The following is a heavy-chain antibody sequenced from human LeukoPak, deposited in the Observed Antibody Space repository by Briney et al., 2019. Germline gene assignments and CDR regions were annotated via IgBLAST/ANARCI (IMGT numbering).Heavy chain of an antibody. V-gene: IGHV3-33*01. CDR3: AREGSSGWWGTFDY. Sequence: GGSLRLSCAASGFTFSSYGMQWVRQAPGKGLEWVAVIWYDGSNKYYADSVKGRFTISRDNSKHTLYLQMNSLRAEDTAVYYCAREGSSGWWGTFDYWGQGTLVTVSS. CDR2: IWYDGSNK. CDR1: GFTFSSYG. J-gene: IGHJ4*02. D-gene: IGHD6-19*01.